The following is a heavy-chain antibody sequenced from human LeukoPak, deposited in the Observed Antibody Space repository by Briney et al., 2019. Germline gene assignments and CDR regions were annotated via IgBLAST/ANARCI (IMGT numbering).Heavy chain of an antibody. CDR1: GYTFTGYY. J-gene: IGHJ6*02. V-gene: IGHV1-8*02. Sequence: ASVKVSCKASGYTFTGYYMHWVRQATGQGLEWMGWMNPNSGNTGYAQKFQGRVTMTRNTSISTAYMELSSLRSEDTAVYYCARGNLPGGYYGMDVWGQGTTVTVSS. D-gene: IGHD3-10*01. CDR3: ARGNLPGGYYGMDV. CDR2: MNPNSGNT.